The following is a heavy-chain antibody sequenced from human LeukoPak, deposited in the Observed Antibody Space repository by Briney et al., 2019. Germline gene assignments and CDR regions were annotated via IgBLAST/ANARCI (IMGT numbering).Heavy chain of an antibody. Sequence: GGSLRLSCAASGFTFSSYEMNWVRQAPGKGLEWVSYISSSGSTIYYADSVKGRFTISRDNAKNSLYLQMNSLRAEDTAVYYCAREGTPYYYGSGSIDYWGQGTLVTVSS. CDR3: AREGTPYYYGSGSIDY. J-gene: IGHJ4*02. D-gene: IGHD3-10*01. CDR2: ISSSGSTI. CDR1: GFTFSSYE. V-gene: IGHV3-48*03.